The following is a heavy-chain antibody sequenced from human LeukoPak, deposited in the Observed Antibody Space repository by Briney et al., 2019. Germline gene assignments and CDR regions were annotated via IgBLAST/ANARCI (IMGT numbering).Heavy chain of an antibody. V-gene: IGHV3-30*02. CDR2: IRYDGSDK. CDR1: GFTFSNYG. J-gene: IGHJ4*02. CDR3: AKDRGTSGSYYTFDY. Sequence: GGALRLSCAASGFTFSNYGIHWFRQAPGKGLQWVAFIRYDGSDKYYADSVKGRFTISKDNSKNTLYLQMNSLRAEDTAVFYCAKDRGTSGSYYTFDYWGQGTLVTVSS. D-gene: IGHD3-10*01.